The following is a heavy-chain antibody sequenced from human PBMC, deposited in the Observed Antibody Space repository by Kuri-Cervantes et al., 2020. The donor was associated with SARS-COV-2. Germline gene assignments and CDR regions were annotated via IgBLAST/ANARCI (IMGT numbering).Heavy chain of an antibody. CDR2: INHSGST. D-gene: IGHD2-2*02. CDR3: AREGRNYCSSTNCYRVGRLRLDY. CDR1: GGSFSGYY. Sequence: SQTLSLTCAVYGGSFSGYYWSWIRQPPGKGLEWIGEINHSGSTNYNPSLKSRVTISVDTSKNQFSPKLSSVTAADTAIYYCAREGRNYCSSTNCYRVGRLRLDYWGQGSLVTVSS. V-gene: IGHV4-34*01. J-gene: IGHJ4*02.